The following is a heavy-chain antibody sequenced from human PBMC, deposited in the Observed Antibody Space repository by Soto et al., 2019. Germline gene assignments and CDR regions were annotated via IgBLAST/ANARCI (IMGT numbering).Heavy chain of an antibody. J-gene: IGHJ3*01. D-gene: IGHD1-20*01. V-gene: IGHV3-23*01. CDR1: GFTFSSFV. Sequence: EVQLLESGGGLVQPGGSLRLSCAASGFTFSSFVMNWVRQAPGKGLEWVSTISPGADVSHYTDSVKGRFTISRDNSRRTLHLQMDSLRVEDAYVYFCVRRAITATTKWGAFDVWGQGTAVTVSS. CDR2: ISPGADVS. CDR3: VRRAITATTKWGAFDV.